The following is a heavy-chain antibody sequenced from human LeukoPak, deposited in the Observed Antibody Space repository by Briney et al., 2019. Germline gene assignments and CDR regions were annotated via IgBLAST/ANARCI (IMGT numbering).Heavy chain of an antibody. CDR1: GGSISSYY. D-gene: IGHD6-13*01. CDR2: IYYSGST. Sequence: SETLSLTCTVSGGSISSYYWGWIRQPPGKGLEWIGYIYYSGSTNYNPSLKSRVTISVDTSKKQFSLRLSSVTAADTAVYYCARGRYVTTRGGAAAGFLDYWGQGTLVTVST. V-gene: IGHV4-59*12. CDR3: ARGRYVTTRGGAAAGFLDY. J-gene: IGHJ4*02.